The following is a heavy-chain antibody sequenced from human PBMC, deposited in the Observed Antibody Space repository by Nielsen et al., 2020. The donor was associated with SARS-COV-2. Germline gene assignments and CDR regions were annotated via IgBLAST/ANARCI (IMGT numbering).Heavy chain of an antibody. V-gene: IGHV1-46*01. CDR1: GYTFPNNY. CDR3: ARDTSGTYRRVDY. CDR2: INPTDGGT. Sequence: ASVQVSCKASGYTFPNNYMHWLRQAPGQGLEWMGLINPTDGGTTYAQKFQGRVTMTRDQSTSTVYMELSSLRSDDTAVYSCARDTSGTYRRVDYWGQGTLVTVSS. J-gene: IGHJ4*02. D-gene: IGHD1-26*01.